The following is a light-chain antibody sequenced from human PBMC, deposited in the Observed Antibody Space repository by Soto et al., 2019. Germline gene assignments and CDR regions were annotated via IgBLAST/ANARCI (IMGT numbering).Light chain of an antibody. CDR1: SSDVGGYNY. J-gene: IGLJ2*01. CDR2: DVS. V-gene: IGLV2-11*01. Sequence: QSALTQPRSVSGSPGQSVTISCTGTSSDVGGYNYVSWYQQHPGKAPKLMIYDVSKRPSGVPDRFSGSKSGNTASLTISGLQAEDEADYYCCSYAGVRVFGGGTKVTVL. CDR3: CSYAGVRV.